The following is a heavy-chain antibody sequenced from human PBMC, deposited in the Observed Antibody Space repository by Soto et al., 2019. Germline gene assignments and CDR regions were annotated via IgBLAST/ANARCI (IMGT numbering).Heavy chain of an antibody. CDR3: AKWGSYDILTGYTT. J-gene: IGHJ5*02. Sequence: PGGSLRLSCAASGFTFSSYAMHWVRQAPGKGLEYVSAISSNGGSTYYANSVKGRFTISRDNSKNTLYLQMNSLRAEDTAVYYCAKWGSYDILTGYTTWGQGTLVTVS. CDR1: GFTFSSYA. D-gene: IGHD3-9*01. V-gene: IGHV3-64*01. CDR2: ISSNGGST.